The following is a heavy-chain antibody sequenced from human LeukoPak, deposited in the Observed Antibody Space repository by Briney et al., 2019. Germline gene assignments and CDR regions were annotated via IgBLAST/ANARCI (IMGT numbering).Heavy chain of an antibody. V-gene: IGHV4-38-2*01. CDR2: IYTSGST. CDR1: GYFISSGFF. CDR3: ARRDAGYYFDY. J-gene: IGHJ4*02. Sequence: ETLSLTSDVSGYFISSGFFWGWIRQPPGKGLEWIGYIYTSGSTNYNPSLKSRVTISVDTSKNQFSLKLSSVTAADTAVYYCARRDAGYYFDYWGQGTLVTVSS.